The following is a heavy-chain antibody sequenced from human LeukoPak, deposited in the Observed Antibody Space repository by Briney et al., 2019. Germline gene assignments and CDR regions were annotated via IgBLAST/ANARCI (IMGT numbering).Heavy chain of an antibody. Sequence: GGSLRLSCAASGFTFSSYGMHWVRQAPGKGLEWVSSISSSSSYIYYADSVKGRFTISRDNAKNSLYLQMNSLRAEDTAVYYCAGSLAYCGGDCRLGDYWGQGTLVTVSS. D-gene: IGHD2-21*02. CDR2: ISSSSSYI. V-gene: IGHV3-21*01. CDR1: GFTFSSYG. J-gene: IGHJ4*02. CDR3: AGSLAYCGGDCRLGDY.